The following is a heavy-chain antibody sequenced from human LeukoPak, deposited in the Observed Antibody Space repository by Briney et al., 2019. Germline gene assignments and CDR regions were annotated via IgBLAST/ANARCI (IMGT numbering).Heavy chain of an antibody. CDR2: ISSSGSTI. V-gene: IGHV3-11*01. D-gene: IGHD1-26*01. CDR1: GFTFSDYY. J-gene: IGHJ4*02. CDR3: ARDRRAWALRF. Sequence: GGSLRLSCAASGFTFSDYYMIWIRQAPGKGLEWVSYISSSGSTIYYADSVKGRFTISRDNAKNSLYLQMNSLRAEDTAVYYCARDRRAWALRFWGQGTLVTVSS.